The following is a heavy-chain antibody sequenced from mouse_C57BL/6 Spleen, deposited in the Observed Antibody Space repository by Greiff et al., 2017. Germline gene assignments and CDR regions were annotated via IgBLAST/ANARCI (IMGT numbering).Heavy chain of an antibody. J-gene: IGHJ4*01. CDR3: ARWLLRFYAMDY. CDR1: GFTFSDYY. CDR2: INYDGSST. V-gene: IGHV5-16*01. Sequence: EVKVVESEGGLVQPGSSMKLSCTASGFTFSDYYMAWVRQVPEKGLEWVANINYDGSSTYYLDSLKSRFIISRDNAKNILYLQMSSLKSEDTATYYCARWLLRFYAMDYWGQGTSVTVSS. D-gene: IGHD2-3*01.